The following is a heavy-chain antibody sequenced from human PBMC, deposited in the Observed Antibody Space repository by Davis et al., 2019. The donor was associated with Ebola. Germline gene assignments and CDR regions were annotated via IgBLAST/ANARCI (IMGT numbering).Heavy chain of an antibody. CDR3: ARLLMVRGSNWFDP. V-gene: IGHV4-59*13. Sequence: MPSETLSLTCTVSGGSISGYYWSWIRQPPGKGLEWIGYVYYGGSTDYNPSLKSRVAISIDRSKNQFSLQLRSVTAADTAVYYCARLLMVRGSNWFDPWGPGTLVTVSS. CDR1: GGSISGYY. J-gene: IGHJ5*02. D-gene: IGHD3-10*01. CDR2: VYYGGST.